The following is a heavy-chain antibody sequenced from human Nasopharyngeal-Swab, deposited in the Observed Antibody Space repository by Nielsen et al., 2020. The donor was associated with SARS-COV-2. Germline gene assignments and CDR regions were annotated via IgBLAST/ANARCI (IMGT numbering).Heavy chain of an antibody. V-gene: IGHV3-48*01. Sequence: GGSLRLSCAASGFSLSEYSMTWVRQAPGKGLEWISYITGSSSAVYYADSVKGRFTISRDNVENSLYLQMSSLRAEDTAVYYCARDWPSTAAPTAWFDPWGQGTLVTVSS. CDR1: GFSLSEYS. J-gene: IGHJ5*02. CDR3: ARDWPSTAAPTAWFDP. CDR2: ITGSSSAV. D-gene: IGHD6-6*01.